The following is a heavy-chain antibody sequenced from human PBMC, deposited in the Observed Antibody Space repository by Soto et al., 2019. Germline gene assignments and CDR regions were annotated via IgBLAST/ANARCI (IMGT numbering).Heavy chain of an antibody. CDR3: AGDEGYYYSGVDV. CDR2: IYPSGNT. Sequence: KPSETLSLTCTVSGGSISSYYWSWIRQTAGKGLEWIGRIYPSGNTNYNPSLKSRVTMSIDTSKNQLSLKLRSVTAADTAVYFCAGDEGYYYSGVDVWGQGTAVTVS. J-gene: IGHJ6*02. V-gene: IGHV4-4*07. CDR1: GGSISSYY.